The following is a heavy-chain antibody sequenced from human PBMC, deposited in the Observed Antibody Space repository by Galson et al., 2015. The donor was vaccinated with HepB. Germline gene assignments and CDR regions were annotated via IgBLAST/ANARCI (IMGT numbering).Heavy chain of an antibody. CDR2: IYPKTGGT. CDR1: GYTFSDYY. Sequence: SVKVSCKASGYTFSDYYIHWVRQAPGQGLEWMGQIYPKTGGTAFPHKFDGRVSLTRDMSITTVYMELHSLSSDDTAVYYCARENWHYDYWGQGTLVTVSS. D-gene: IGHD1-1*01. V-gene: IGHV1-2*06. J-gene: IGHJ4*02. CDR3: ARENWHYDY.